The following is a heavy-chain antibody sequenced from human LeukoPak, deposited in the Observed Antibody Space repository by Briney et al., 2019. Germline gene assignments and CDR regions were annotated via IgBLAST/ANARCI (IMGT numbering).Heavy chain of an antibody. CDR3: ARDLSYSSSWYYFDY. D-gene: IGHD6-13*01. V-gene: IGHV3-21*01. Sequence: GGSLRLSCAASGFTFSSYSMNWARQAPGKGLEWVSSISSSSSYIYYADSVKGRFTISRDNAKNSLYLQMNSLRAEDTAVYYCARDLSYSSSWYYFDYWGQGTLVTVSS. CDR2: ISSSSSYI. CDR1: GFTFSSYS. J-gene: IGHJ4*02.